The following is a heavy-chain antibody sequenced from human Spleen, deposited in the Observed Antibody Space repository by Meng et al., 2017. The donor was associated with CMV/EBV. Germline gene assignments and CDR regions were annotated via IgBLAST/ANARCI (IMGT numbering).Heavy chain of an antibody. Sequence: SINSGDYYWTWIRQHSGKGLEWIGYIYYSGTTYYNPSLKSRVTMSVDTSKNQFSLKVNSVTAADTAVYYCARTSITIFGVVYRGFDYWGHGTLVTVSS. D-gene: IGHD3-3*01. CDR1: SINSGDYY. CDR2: IYYSGTT. J-gene: IGHJ4*01. CDR3: ARTSITIFGVVYRGFDY. V-gene: IGHV4-31*02.